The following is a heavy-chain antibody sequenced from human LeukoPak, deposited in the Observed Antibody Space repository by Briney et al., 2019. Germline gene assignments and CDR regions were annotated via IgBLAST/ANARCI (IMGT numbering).Heavy chain of an antibody. CDR3: ARGRRFLEWLWTNWFDP. Sequence: SETLSLTXTVSGGSISSGSYYWSWIRQPAGKGLEWIGEINHSGSTNYNPSLKSRVTISVDTSKNQFSLKLSSVTAADTAVYYCARGRRFLEWLWTNWFDPWGQGTLVTVSS. CDR2: INHSGST. CDR1: GGSISSGSYY. J-gene: IGHJ5*02. V-gene: IGHV4-61*10. D-gene: IGHD3-3*01.